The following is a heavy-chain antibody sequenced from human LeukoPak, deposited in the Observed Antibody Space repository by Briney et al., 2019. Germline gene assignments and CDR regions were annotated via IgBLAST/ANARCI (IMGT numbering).Heavy chain of an antibody. V-gene: IGHV4-59*01. CDR3: ARGGYSYGLKAFDY. CDR2: IYYGGST. CDR1: GASISSYY. Sequence: SETLSLTCTDSGASISSYYWSWIRQPPGKGLEWIGYIYYGGSTNYNPSLKSRVTISVDTSKNQFSLKLSSVTAADTAVYYCARGGYSYGLKAFDYWGQGTLVTVSS. D-gene: IGHD5-18*01. J-gene: IGHJ4*02.